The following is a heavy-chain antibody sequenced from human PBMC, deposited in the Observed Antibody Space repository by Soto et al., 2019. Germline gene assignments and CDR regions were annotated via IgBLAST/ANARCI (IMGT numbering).Heavy chain of an antibody. CDR1: GYTFTSNS. CDR2: ISTYKGVT. Sequence: QVQLVQSGGELRKPGASVKVSCKASGYTFTSNSITWVRQAPGQGLEWVGWISTYKGVTKFAQKFQGRVTLTTDTSTSTAYMGLTILKTDDTAVYYCARGGVYAIDFWGQGTLVSVSS. J-gene: IGHJ4*02. V-gene: IGHV1-18*04. CDR3: ARGGVYAIDF. D-gene: IGHD4-17*01.